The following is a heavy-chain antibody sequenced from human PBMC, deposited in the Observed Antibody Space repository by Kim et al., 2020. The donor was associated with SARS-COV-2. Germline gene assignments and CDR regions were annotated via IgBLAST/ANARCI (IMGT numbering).Heavy chain of an antibody. Sequence: GGSLRLSCAASGFTFSSYGMHWVRQAPGKGLEWVAVISYDGSNKYYADSVKGRFTISRDTSKNTLYLQMNSLRAEDTAVYYCAKEAGGGAMAKDYWGQGTLVTVSS. CDR2: ISYDGSNK. D-gene: IGHD5-18*01. V-gene: IGHV3-30*18. J-gene: IGHJ4*02. CDR1: GFTFSSYG. CDR3: AKEAGGGAMAKDY.